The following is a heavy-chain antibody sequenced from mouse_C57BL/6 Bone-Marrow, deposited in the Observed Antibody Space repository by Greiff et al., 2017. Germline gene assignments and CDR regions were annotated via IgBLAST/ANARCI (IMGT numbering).Heavy chain of an antibody. CDR3: AIRLVAY. CDR1: GFTFSSYG. V-gene: IGHV5-6*02. Sequence: EVKLVESGGDLVKPGGSLKLSCAASGFTFSSYGMSWVRQTPDKRLEWVATISSGGSYTYYPDSVKGRFTISRDNAKNTLYLQMSSLKYEDTAMYYCAIRLVAYWGQGTLVTVSA. J-gene: IGHJ3*01. CDR2: ISSGGSYT.